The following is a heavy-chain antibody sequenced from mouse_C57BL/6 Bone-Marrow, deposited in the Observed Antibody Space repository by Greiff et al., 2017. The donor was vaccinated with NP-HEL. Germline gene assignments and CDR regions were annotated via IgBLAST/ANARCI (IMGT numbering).Heavy chain of an antibody. CDR3: ATYYDYDGVDY. CDR2: ISSGGSYT. V-gene: IGHV5-6*01. D-gene: IGHD2-4*01. CDR1: GFTFSSYG. Sequence: EVQGVESGGDLVKPGGSLKLSCAASGFTFSSYGMSWVRQTPDKRLEWVANISSGGSYTYYTDSVKGRFTISIDNAKNTLYLQMSSLKSEDTAMYYCATYYDYDGVDYWGQGTTLTVSS. J-gene: IGHJ2*01.